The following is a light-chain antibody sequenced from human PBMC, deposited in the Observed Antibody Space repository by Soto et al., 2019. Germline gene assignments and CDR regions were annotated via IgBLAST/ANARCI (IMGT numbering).Light chain of an antibody. V-gene: IGKV1-39*01. CDR2: AAS. CDR3: QQSFTTPLT. J-gene: IGKJ4*01. CDR1: QSITIY. Sequence: DIQMTQSPSSLSPSVGDRVTITCRASQSITIYLNWYQQKPGNAPKLLISAASSLQGGVPSRFSGSGSGTDFTLTISSLQPEDFATYYCQQSFTTPLTFGGGTKVEIK.